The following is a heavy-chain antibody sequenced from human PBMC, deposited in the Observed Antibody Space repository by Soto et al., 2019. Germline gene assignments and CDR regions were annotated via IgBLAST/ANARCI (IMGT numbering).Heavy chain of an antibody. J-gene: IGHJ5*02. V-gene: IGHV3-33*01. CDR1: GFTFSNYG. CDR3: ARDSLLYMVRGQLDP. Sequence: QVQVVESGGGVVQPGRSMRLSCAASGFTFSNYGMHWVRQAPGKGLEWVAVIWYDGTNKYYADSVKGRFTISRDNSKNTLYLQMNSLRAEDTAVYYCARDSLLYMVRGQLDPWGQGTLVTVSS. CDR2: IWYDGTNK. D-gene: IGHD3-10*01.